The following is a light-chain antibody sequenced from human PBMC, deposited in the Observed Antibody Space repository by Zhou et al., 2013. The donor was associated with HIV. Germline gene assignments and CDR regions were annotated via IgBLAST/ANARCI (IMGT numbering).Light chain of an antibody. CDR3: QQANSFPQLT. CDR1: QSISDY. V-gene: IGKV1-39*01. J-gene: IGKJ4*01. Sequence: DIQMTQSPSSLSASVGDRVTITCRASQSISDYVNWFQQKPGKAPKLLIYGASSLQSGVPSRFSGGFGTNFTLTIGSLQPEDFATYYCQQANSFPQLTFGGGTKVEIK. CDR2: GAS.